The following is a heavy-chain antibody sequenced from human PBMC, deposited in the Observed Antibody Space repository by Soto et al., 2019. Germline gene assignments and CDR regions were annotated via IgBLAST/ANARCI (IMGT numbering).Heavy chain of an antibody. CDR1: GFTFSSYS. CDR3: ARAFGGVIVTPDY. Sequence: GGSLRLSCAASGFTFSSYSMNWVRQAPGKGLEWVSYISSSSSTIYYADSVKGRFTISRDNAKNSLYLQMNSLRAEDTAVYYCARAFGGVIVTPDYWGQGTLVTVSS. D-gene: IGHD3-16*02. CDR2: ISSSSSTI. V-gene: IGHV3-48*01. J-gene: IGHJ4*02.